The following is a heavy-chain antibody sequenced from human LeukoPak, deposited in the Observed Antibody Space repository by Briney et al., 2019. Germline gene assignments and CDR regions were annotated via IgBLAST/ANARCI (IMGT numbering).Heavy chain of an antibody. Sequence: GSSVKVSCKASGGTFSSYAISWVRQAPGQGLEWMGGIIPIFGTANYAQKFQGRVTITTDESTSTAYMELSSLRSEDTAVYYCARDRRWCSSTSCEGAFDIWGQGTMVTVSS. CDR1: GGTFSSYA. D-gene: IGHD2-2*01. CDR2: IIPIFGTA. CDR3: ARDRRWCSSTSCEGAFDI. V-gene: IGHV1-69*05. J-gene: IGHJ3*02.